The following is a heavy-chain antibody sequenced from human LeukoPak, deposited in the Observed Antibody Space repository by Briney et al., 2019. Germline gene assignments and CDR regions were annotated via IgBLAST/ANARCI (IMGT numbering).Heavy chain of an antibody. Sequence: GGSLRLSCAASGFTFSNSWMTWARKAPGKGLEGVANIRGDGGEKYYVDSVKGRFTISRDNAKNSLYLQMNSLRAEDTAVYYCARINTAIFSSSDYWGQGTLVTVSS. D-gene: IGHD2-21*02. CDR1: GFTFSNSW. V-gene: IGHV3-7*05. CDR3: ARINTAIFSSSDY. J-gene: IGHJ4*02. CDR2: IRGDGGEK.